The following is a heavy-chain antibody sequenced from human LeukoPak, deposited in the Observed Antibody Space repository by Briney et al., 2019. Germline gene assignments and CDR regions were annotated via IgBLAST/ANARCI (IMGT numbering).Heavy chain of an antibody. D-gene: IGHD6-19*01. J-gene: IGHJ6*02. CDR1: GDSVSSHSAA. CDR3: ARDLVAVAGTRYDYYYGMDV. CDR2: TYYRSKWYN. V-gene: IGHV6-1*01. Sequence: SQTLSLTCAISGDSVSSHSAAWHWIRQSPSRGPEWLGRTYYRSKWYNDYAVSVKSRLTINPDTSKNESSLQLNSMTPDDTAVHMCARDLVAVAGTRYDYYYGMDVWGQGTTVTVSS.